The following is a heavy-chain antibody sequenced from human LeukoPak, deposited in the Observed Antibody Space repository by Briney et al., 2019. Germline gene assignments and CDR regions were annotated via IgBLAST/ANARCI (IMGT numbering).Heavy chain of an antibody. V-gene: IGHV3-23*01. D-gene: IGHD6-19*01. CDR3: AKDPDPAGTYYYYMDV. J-gene: IGHJ6*03. CDR2: ISDSGGAT. CDR1: GFTFRSYA. Sequence: LAGGSLRLSCAGSGFTFRSYAMSWVRQSPVKGLEWVSAISDSGGATYYADSVKGRFTISRDNSKNTLYLQMNSLRAEDTAVYYCAKDPDPAGTYYYYMDVWGKGTTVTVSS.